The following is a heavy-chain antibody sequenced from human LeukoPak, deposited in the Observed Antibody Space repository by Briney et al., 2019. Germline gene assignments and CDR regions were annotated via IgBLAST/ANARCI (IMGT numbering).Heavy chain of an antibody. J-gene: IGHJ6*03. CDR3: TRVLGNCVDYYYLDV. CDR2: ICSKAYGGTR. CDR1: GFTFGEYP. Sequence: GGSLRLSCTASGFTFGEYPMSWVRQAPGTGLEWVGFICSKAYGGTREYAASVKVRFTISRDDSTTITYLQMNSLKTEDTAVYYCTRVLGNCVDYYYLDVWGKGTTVTVSS. D-gene: IGHD1-7*01. V-gene: IGHV3-49*04.